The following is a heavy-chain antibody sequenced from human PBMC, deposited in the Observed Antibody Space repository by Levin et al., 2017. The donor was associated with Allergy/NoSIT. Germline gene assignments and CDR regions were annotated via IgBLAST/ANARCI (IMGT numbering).Heavy chain of an antibody. Sequence: GGSLRLSCAVSGFTFSSYWMSWVRQAPGKGLEWVANIKQDGSEKYYVDSVKGRFTISRDNAKNSLYLQMNSLRAEDTAVYYCAREGRYFDWLAHDAFDVWGQGTMVTVSS. D-gene: IGHD3-9*01. V-gene: IGHV3-7*01. J-gene: IGHJ3*01. CDR2: IKQDGSEK. CDR3: AREGRYFDWLAHDAFDV. CDR1: GFTFSSYW.